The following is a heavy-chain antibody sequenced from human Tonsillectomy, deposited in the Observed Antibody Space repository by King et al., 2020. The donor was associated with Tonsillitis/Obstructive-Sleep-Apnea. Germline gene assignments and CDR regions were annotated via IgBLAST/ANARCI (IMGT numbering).Heavy chain of an antibody. CDR3: SRIRLVVVPAATYYFDY. Sequence: VTLKESGPVLVKPTETLTLTCTVSGFSLSNARMGVSWIRQPPGKALEWLAHIFSNDEKSYSTSLKSRLTISKDTSKSQVVLTMTNMDPVDTATYYCSRIRLVVVPAATYYFDYWGQGTLVTVSS. V-gene: IGHV2-26*01. CDR1: GFSLSNARMG. CDR2: IFSNDEK. J-gene: IGHJ4*02. D-gene: IGHD2-2*01.